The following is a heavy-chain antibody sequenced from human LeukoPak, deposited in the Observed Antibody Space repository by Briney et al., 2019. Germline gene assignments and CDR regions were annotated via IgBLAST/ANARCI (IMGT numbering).Heavy chain of an antibody. CDR2: VHPDSGDT. CDR1: GYTFTSYD. CDR3: ARAYCSSTSCYRYFDY. Sequence: ASVKVSCKASGYTFTSYDINWVRQAPGQGLEWMGWVHPDSGDTNYAQKFQGRVTITTDESTSTAYMELSSLRSEDTAVYYCARAYCSSTSCYRYFDYWGQGTLVTVSS. V-gene: IGHV1-8*01. D-gene: IGHD2-2*01. J-gene: IGHJ4*02.